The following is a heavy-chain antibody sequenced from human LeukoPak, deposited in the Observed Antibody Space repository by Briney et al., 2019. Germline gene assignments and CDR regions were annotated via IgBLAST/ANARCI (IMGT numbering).Heavy chain of an antibody. CDR2: ISGGGGST. CDR1: GFTFSSYG. Sequence: GGSLRLSCAASGFTFSSYGMSWVRQAPGKGLEWVSAISGGGGSTYYADSAKGRFTISRDNSKNTLYLQMNRLRAEDTAVYFSAKRLTSATTNWFDAWGQGTLVTVSS. V-gene: IGHV3-23*01. D-gene: IGHD1-1*01. J-gene: IGHJ5*02. CDR3: AKRLTSATTNWFDA.